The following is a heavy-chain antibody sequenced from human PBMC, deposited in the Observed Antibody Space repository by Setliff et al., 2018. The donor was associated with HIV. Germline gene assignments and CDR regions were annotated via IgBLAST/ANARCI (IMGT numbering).Heavy chain of an antibody. Sequence: SETLSLTCTVSGGSITSYYWSWIRQPAGKGLEWFGRIYISGSTNYNPSFESRVTMSIDTSKNQFSLKLSSVTAADTAVYYCARGGGTGSFDYWGQGTQVTVSS. CDR1: GGSITSYY. D-gene: IGHD3-16*01. J-gene: IGHJ4*02. V-gene: IGHV4-4*07. CDR3: ARGGGTGSFDY. CDR2: IYISGST.